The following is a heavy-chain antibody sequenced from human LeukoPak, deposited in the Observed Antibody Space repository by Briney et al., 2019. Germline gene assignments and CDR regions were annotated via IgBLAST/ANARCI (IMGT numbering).Heavy chain of an antibody. CDR2: ISGSGDII. V-gene: IGHV3-23*01. CDR3: AKPPDYGGNLDY. CDR1: GITFSSYA. Sequence: GGSLRLSCAASGITFSSYAMSWVRQAPGKGLEWVSAISGSGDIIYYVDSVKGRFTIPRDNSKNTLYLQMNSLRAEDTAVYYCAKPPDYGGNLDYWGQGTLVTVSS. J-gene: IGHJ4*02. D-gene: IGHD4-23*01.